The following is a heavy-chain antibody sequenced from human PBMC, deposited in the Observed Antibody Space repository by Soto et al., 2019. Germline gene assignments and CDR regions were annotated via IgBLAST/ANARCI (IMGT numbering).Heavy chain of an antibody. J-gene: IGHJ4*02. CDR1: GFTFSSYG. Sequence: QVQLVESGGGVVQPGRSLRLSCAASGFTFSSYGMHWVRQAPGKGLEWVAVIWYDGSNKYYADSVKGRFTISRDNSKNTLYLQMNSLRAEDTAVYYYARDFGAARPYYYFDYWGQGTLVTVSS. CDR2: IWYDGSNK. CDR3: ARDFGAARPYYYFDY. D-gene: IGHD6-6*01. V-gene: IGHV3-33*01.